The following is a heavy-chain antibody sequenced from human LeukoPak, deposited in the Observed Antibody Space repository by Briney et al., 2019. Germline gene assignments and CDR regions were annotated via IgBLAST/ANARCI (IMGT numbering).Heavy chain of an antibody. CDR1: GYTLTELS. Sequence: GASVNVSLKVSGYTLTELSMHWVRQAPRKGLEWMGGFYLVDGGTIYAQNFPGRGTMTVDTSKDTSYMDLSSLQPDAPTVYFCSADHASSLFDYWGQGTLVTVSS. CDR2: FYLVDGGT. J-gene: IGHJ4*01. CDR3: SADHASSLFDY. V-gene: IGHV1-24*01.